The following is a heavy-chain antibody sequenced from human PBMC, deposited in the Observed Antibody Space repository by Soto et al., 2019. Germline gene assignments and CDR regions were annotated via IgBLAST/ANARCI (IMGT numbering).Heavy chain of an antibody. D-gene: IGHD4-17*01. J-gene: IGHJ6*02. CDR1: GFTFSSYA. V-gene: IGHV3-30-3*01. CDR2: ISYDGSKK. CDR3: ARDRAVKDYYYYGMDV. Sequence: QVQLVESGGGVVQPGRSLRLSCAASGFTFSSYAMHWVRQAPGKGLEWVAVISYDGSKKYCADSVKGRFTISRDNSKHTLYLQMNNLRAEDTAVFYCARDRAVKDYYYYGMDVWGQGTTVTVSS.